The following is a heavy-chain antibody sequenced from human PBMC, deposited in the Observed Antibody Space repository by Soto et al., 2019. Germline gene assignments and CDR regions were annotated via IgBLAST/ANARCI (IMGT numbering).Heavy chain of an antibody. V-gene: IGHV3-48*02. CDR1: GFTFSSYS. Sequence: EVQLVESGGGLVQPGGSLRLSCAASGFTFSSYSMNWVRQAPGKGLEWVSYISSSSSTIYYADSVKGRFTFSRDNAKNSLYLQMNSLRDEDTAVYYCARGTTISALLPDYYYYYGMDVWGQGTTVTVSS. CDR3: ARGTTISALLPDYYYYYGMDV. CDR2: ISSSSSTI. J-gene: IGHJ6*02. D-gene: IGHD4-4*01.